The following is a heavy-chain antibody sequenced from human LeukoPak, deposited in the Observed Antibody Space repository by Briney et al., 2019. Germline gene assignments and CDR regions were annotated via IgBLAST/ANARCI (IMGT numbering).Heavy chain of an antibody. Sequence: GRSLRLSCAASGFTFSSYEMNWVRQAPGKGLEWVSYISSSGSTIYYADSVKGRFTISRDNAKNSLYLQMNTLRAEDTALYYCARGGRANGVYDAFDIWGQGTMVTVSS. V-gene: IGHV3-48*03. J-gene: IGHJ3*02. CDR2: ISSSGSTI. D-gene: IGHD2-8*01. CDR3: ARGGRANGVYDAFDI. CDR1: GFTFSSYE.